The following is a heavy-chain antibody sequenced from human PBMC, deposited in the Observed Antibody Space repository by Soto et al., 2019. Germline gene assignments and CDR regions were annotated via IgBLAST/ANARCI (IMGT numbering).Heavy chain of an antibody. Sequence: SETLSLTCTVSGGSVSSGSFYCGWIRQPPGKGLEWIGSIYYSGSTSYNPSLKSRVTISVDTPKNKFSLKLTSVTAADTAVYYCGRSNVGPTSFDYWGQGTLVTVS. D-gene: IGHD1-26*01. J-gene: IGHJ4*02. V-gene: IGHV4-39*01. CDR2: IYYSGST. CDR1: GGSVSSGSFY. CDR3: GRSNVGPTSFDY.